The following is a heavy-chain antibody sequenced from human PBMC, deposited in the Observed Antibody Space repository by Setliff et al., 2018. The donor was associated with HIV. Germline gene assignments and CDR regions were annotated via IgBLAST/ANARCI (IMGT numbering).Heavy chain of an antibody. CDR3: ARIFGVVIDY. D-gene: IGHD3-3*01. Sequence: SSETLSLTCAVYGASFSGYYWSWVRQAPGKGLEWVSGIDWNGGSTGYADSVRGRFTISRDNAKNSLYLQMNSLRADDTAFYYCARIFGVVIDYWGQGTLVTVSS. V-gene: IGHV3-20*04. J-gene: IGHJ4*02. CDR2: IDWNGGST. CDR1: GASFSGYY.